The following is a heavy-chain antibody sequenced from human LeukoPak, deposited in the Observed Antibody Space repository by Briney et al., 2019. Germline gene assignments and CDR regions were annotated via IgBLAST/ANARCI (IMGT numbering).Heavy chain of an antibody. CDR1: GFTFSGHW. V-gene: IGHV3-74*01. CDR2: INSGGSST. J-gene: IGHJ4*02. CDR3: ARGEGYSYGAFDY. Sequence: PGGSLRLSCAASGFTFSGHWMHWVRQVPGKGLVWVSNINSGGSSTNYADSVKGRFTISRDNAKNTLYLQMNSLRAEDTAVYFCARGEGYSYGAFDYWGQGTLVTASS. D-gene: IGHD5-18*01.